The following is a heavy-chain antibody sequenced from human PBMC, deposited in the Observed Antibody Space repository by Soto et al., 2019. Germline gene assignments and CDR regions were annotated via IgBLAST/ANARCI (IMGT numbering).Heavy chain of an antibody. CDR3: AKESNYYDSRGLPTYFDF. V-gene: IGHV3-23*01. D-gene: IGHD3-22*01. Sequence: EVQLLESGGGLVQPGGSLRLSCEASGFTFRSYAMSWVRQAPGKGLEWVSTHSGSGGSSYYADSVKGRFTSSRDNSKNTLYVQMSSLRVEDTAVYYCAKESNYYDSRGLPTYFDFWGQGSLVTVSS. J-gene: IGHJ4*02. CDR1: GFTFRSYA. CDR2: HSGSGGSS.